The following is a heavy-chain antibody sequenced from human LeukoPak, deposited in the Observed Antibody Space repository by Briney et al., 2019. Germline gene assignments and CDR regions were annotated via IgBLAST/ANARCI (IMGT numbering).Heavy chain of an antibody. J-gene: IGHJ6*03. V-gene: IGHV3-15*01. D-gene: IGHD4-23*01. Sequence: PGGSLRLSCAASGFTFSKGWMNWVRQAQGQGLEWVGSSKSKIDGGTTDYAAPVKGRFTISRDDSKSTLYLQMSSLRSEDTAVYYCTLWIELSEAGNSHHYYIDVWGKGTTVTVSS. CDR1: GFTFSKGW. CDR3: TLWIELSEAGNSHHYYIDV. CDR2: SKSKIDGGTT.